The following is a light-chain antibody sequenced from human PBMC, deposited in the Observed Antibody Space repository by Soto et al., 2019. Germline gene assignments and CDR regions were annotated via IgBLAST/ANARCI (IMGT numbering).Light chain of an antibody. V-gene: IGKV3-20*01. J-gene: IGKJ2*01. Sequence: ETVLTQSPGTLSLSPGERATLSCRASQSISSSYLAWFQQKPGQAPRLLIYRASNRATGIPDRFSGSGSGTDFTLTISRLDPEDFAVYYCQQYGSSYTFGQGTKLEIK. CDR1: QSISSSY. CDR3: QQYGSSYT. CDR2: RAS.